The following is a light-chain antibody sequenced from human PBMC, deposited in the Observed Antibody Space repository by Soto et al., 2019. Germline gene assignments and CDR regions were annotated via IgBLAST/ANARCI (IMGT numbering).Light chain of an antibody. J-gene: IGKJ1*01. Sequence: DIQMTQSPSTLSASVGDRVTMTVGASQSISSWVAWYQQKPGKGPKLLIYKASHLESGVPSRFSGSGSGTEFTLTISSLQPGDFATYYCQHYNTYPWTFGHGTKVDIK. CDR3: QHYNTYPWT. CDR1: QSISSW. V-gene: IGKV1-5*03. CDR2: KAS.